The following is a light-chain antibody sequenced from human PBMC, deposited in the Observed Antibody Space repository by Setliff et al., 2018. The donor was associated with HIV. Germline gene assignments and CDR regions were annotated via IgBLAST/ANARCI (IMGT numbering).Light chain of an antibody. V-gene: IGLV2-14*01. CDR2: EVI. Sequence: QSALTQPASVSGSPGQSITISCTKTTSDVGDFKYVSLCQLHPGKAPKLLIYEVIYRPSGVSSRFSGSKSGNTASLTISGLQAEDEADYYCSSYTNNNFFYVFGTGTKVTVL. CDR3: SSYTNNNFFYV. J-gene: IGLJ1*01. CDR1: TSDVGDFKY.